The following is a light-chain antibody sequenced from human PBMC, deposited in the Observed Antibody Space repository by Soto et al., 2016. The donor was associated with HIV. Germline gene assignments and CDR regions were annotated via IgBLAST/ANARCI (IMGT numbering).Light chain of an antibody. V-gene: IGKV2-30*02. CDR1: QSLVHSDGHTY. J-gene: IGKJ1*01. CDR3: WQGTHWPPWT. Sequence: DFVMTQSPLSLAVTLGQPATISCRSSQSLVHSDGHTYLHWFQQRPGQSPRRLIYKVSNRDSGVPDRFSGSGSGTDFTLKISRVEAEDVGVYYCWQGTHWPPWTFGQGPRWKSN. CDR2: KVS.